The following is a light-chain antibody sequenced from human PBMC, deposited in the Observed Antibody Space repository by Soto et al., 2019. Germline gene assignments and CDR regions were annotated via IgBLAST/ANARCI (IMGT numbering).Light chain of an antibody. CDR3: CSYAGGSTYV. Sequence: QSALTQPASVSGSPGQSITISCTGTSSDVGSYNLVSWYQQHPGRAPKLLIYEVNKRPSGVSNDFSGSTSANTASLTISGLRAEDEADYYCCSYAGGSTYVFGSGTKVTV. CDR1: SSDVGSYNL. J-gene: IGLJ1*01. V-gene: IGLV2-23*02. CDR2: EVN.